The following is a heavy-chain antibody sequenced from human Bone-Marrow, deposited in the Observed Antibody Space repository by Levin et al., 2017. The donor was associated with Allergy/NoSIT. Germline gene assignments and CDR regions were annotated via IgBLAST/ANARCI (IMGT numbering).Heavy chain of an antibody. V-gene: IGHV5-51*01. J-gene: IGHJ5*02. D-gene: IGHD6-6*01. Sequence: GGSLRLSCKGSGYSFPYYWIVWVRQMPGKGLEWMGIIYPADSATRYSPSFQGQVTLSADKSVSTAYLQWSSLKTSDTAIYYCARVGSSSTQWMDPWGQGTLITVSS. CDR1: GYSFPYYW. CDR2: IYPADSAT. CDR3: ARVGSSSTQWMDP.